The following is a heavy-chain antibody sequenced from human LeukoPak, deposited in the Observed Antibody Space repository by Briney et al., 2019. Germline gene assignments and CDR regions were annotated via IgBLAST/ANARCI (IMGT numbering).Heavy chain of an antibody. D-gene: IGHD3-22*01. CDR2: ISWNSGSI. J-gene: IGHJ3*02. CDR1: GFTFSSYA. Sequence: GGSLRLSCAAAGFTFSSYAMHWVRHPPGKGLEWVSGISWNSGSIVYADSVKGRFTISRDNAKNSLYLQMNSLRAEDMALYYCTKDDSSGYTASAFETWGQGTMATVSS. CDR3: TKDDSSGYTASAFET. V-gene: IGHV3-9*03.